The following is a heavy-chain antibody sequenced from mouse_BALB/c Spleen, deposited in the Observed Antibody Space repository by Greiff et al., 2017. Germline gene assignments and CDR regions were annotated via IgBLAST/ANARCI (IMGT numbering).Heavy chain of an antibody. CDR1: GFTFSSYG. J-gene: IGHJ3*01. CDR3: ARHEDDYAWFAY. CDR2: ISSGGSYT. V-gene: IGHV5-6*01. D-gene: IGHD2-4*01. Sequence: VQLKESGGDLVKPGGSLKLSCAASGFTFSSYGMSWVRQTPDKRLEWVATISSGGSYTYYPDSVKGRFTISRDNAKNTLYLQMSSLKSEDTAMYYCARHEDDYAWFAYWGQGTLVTVSA.